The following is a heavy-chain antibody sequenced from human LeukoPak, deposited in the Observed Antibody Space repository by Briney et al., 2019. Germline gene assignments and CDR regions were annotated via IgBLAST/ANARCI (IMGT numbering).Heavy chain of an antibody. Sequence: SVKVSCKASGYTFTSYGISWVRQAPGQGLEWMGGIIPIFGTANYAQKFQGRVTITADESTSTAYMELSSLRSEDTAVYYCAREHPVGFVHDYWGQGPLVTVPS. CDR1: GYTFTSYG. CDR2: IIPIFGTA. CDR3: AREHPVGFVHDY. J-gene: IGHJ4*02. D-gene: IGHD1-26*01. V-gene: IGHV1-69*13.